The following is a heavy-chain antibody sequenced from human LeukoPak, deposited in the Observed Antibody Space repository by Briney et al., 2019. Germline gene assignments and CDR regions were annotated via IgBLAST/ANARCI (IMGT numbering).Heavy chain of an antibody. D-gene: IGHD2-2*01. Sequence: GGSLRLSCAASGFTFSNAWMSWVRQAPGKGLEWVGRIKSKTDGGTTDYAAPVKGRFTISRDDSKNTLYLQMNSLKTEDTAVYYCTTESRGYCSSTSCSYFSDYWGQGTLVTVSS. V-gene: IGHV3-15*01. CDR1: GFTFSNAW. J-gene: IGHJ4*02. CDR2: IKSKTDGGTT. CDR3: TTESRGYCSSTSCSYFSDY.